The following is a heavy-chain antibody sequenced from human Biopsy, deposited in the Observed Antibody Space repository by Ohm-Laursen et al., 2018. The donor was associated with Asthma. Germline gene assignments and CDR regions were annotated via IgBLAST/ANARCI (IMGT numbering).Heavy chain of an antibody. CDR1: SGSGGYMRSGNYY. J-gene: IGHJ5*02. Sequence: SDTLSLTCSLSSGSGGYMRSGNYYWGWIRQPPGKGLEWIGSIYYSGTTYYNPSLESRVTISADTSKNQFHLNLSSVTAADTAVYFCARAAITGIRGWFDPWGQGTQVTVSS. CDR2: IYYSGTT. V-gene: IGHV4-39*06. CDR3: ARAAITGIRGWFDP. D-gene: IGHD1-20*01.